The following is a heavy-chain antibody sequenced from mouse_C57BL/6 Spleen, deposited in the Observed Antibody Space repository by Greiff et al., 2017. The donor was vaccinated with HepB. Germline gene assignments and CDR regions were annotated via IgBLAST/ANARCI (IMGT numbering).Heavy chain of an antibody. D-gene: IGHD1-1*01. CDR3: AREPDGSSYAMDY. CDR1: GYTFTDYY. J-gene: IGHJ4*01. V-gene: IGHV1-76*01. CDR2: IYPGSGNT. Sequence: VQLQQSGAELVRPGASVELSCKASGYTFTDYYINWVKQRPGQGLEWIARIYPGSGNTYYNEKFKGKATLTAEKSSSTAYMQLSSLTSEDSAVYFCAREPDGSSYAMDYWGQGTSVTVSS.